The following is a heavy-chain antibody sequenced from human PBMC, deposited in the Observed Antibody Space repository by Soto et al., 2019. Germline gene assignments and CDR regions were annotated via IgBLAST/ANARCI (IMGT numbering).Heavy chain of an antibody. D-gene: IGHD2-15*01. J-gene: IGHJ4*02. Sequence: GGSLRLSCASSGFTFIGSAMHWVRQASGKGLEWVGRIRSKANSYATAYAASVKGRFTISRDDSKNTAYLQMNSLKTEDTAVYYCTRLVAPVAYWGQGTLVTVSS. CDR3: TRLVAPVAY. CDR1: GFTFIGSA. CDR2: IRSKANSYAT. V-gene: IGHV3-73*01.